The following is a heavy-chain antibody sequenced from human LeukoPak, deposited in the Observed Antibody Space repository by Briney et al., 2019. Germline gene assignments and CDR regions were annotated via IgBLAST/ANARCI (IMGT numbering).Heavy chain of an antibody. V-gene: IGHV4-34*01. Sequence: SETLSLTCAVYGGSFSGYYWSWIRQPPGKGLEWIGEINHSGSTYYNPSLKSRVTISVDTSKNQFSLKLSSVTAADTAVYYCARLGATLGYCSGGSCQSDYWGQGTLVTVSS. CDR2: INHSGST. D-gene: IGHD2-15*01. J-gene: IGHJ4*02. CDR3: ARLGATLGYCSGGSCQSDY. CDR1: GGSFSGYY.